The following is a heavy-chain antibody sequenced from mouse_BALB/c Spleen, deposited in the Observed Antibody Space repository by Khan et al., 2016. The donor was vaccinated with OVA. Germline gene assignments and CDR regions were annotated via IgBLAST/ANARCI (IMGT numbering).Heavy chain of an antibody. CDR2: ISSGGSYT. Sequence: VQLVESGGGLLRPGGSLKLSCAASGFSFSSYSMSWVRQTPDKRLEWVATISSGGSYTYYHDSVKGRFTISRDNSKNTLYLQMSSLKSEDTAMYYCTRHRGYYGGSPYFDYWGQGTTLTVSS. CDR1: GFSFSSYS. CDR3: TRHRGYYGGSPYFDY. V-gene: IGHV5-6-4*01. D-gene: IGHD1-1*01. J-gene: IGHJ2*01.